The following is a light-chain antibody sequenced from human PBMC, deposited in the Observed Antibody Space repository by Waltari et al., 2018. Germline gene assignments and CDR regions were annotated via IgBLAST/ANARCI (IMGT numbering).Light chain of an antibody. V-gene: IGKV3-15*01. Sequence: EIVMTQSPGTLSLSPGERATLSCWASQRIRSNLAWYQQKPGQAPRLLISGASTRATGIPARFSGSGSGTDFTLTISSLQSEDLAVYYCQQYENWPPITFGGGTKVEIK. CDR2: GAS. J-gene: IGKJ4*01. CDR1: QRIRSN. CDR3: QQYENWPPIT.